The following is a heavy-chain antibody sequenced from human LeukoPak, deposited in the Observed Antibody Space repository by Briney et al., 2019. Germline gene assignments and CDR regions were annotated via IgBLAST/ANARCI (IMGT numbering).Heavy chain of an antibody. J-gene: IGHJ4*02. V-gene: IGHV4-59*01. CDR3: ARIIAAADPALDY. Sequence: PSETLSLTCTVSGGSISSYYRSWIRQPPGKGLEWIGYIYYSGSTNYNPSLKSRVTISVDTSKNQFSLKLSSVTAADTAVYYCARIIAAADPALDYWGQGTLVTVSS. D-gene: IGHD6-13*01. CDR1: GGSISSYY. CDR2: IYYSGST.